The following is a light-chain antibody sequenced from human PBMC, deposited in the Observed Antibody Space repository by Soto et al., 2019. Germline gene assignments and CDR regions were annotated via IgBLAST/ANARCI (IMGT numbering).Light chain of an antibody. V-gene: IGKV1-39*01. CDR3: QQSYSTPRT. Sequence: DLQLTQSPSSLSASVGDRVTITCRASQSISSFLNWYQQKPGTAPKLLIYAASNLQSGVPSRFSGSGSGTDFTLTISSLQPEDFASYYCQQSYSTPRTFGQGTKVEI. J-gene: IGKJ1*01. CDR2: AAS. CDR1: QSISSF.